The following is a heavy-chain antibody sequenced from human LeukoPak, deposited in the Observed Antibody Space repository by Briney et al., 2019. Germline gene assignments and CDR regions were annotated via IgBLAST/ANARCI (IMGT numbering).Heavy chain of an antibody. J-gene: IGHJ6*03. V-gene: IGHV3-21*01. CDR1: GFTFSSYN. CDR3: ARGGSYSAYYYMDV. D-gene: IGHD1-26*01. Sequence: GGSLRLSCAASGFTFSSYNMNWVRQAPGKGLEWVSSIRSSTTYVYYADSVKGRFTISRDNAKNSLYLQMNSLRAEDTAVYYCARGGSYSAYYYMDVWGKGTTVTVSS. CDR2: IRSSTTYV.